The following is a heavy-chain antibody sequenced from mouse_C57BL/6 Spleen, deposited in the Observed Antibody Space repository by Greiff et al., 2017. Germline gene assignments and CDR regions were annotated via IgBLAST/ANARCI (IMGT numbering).Heavy chain of an antibody. V-gene: IGHV1-15*01. Sequence: QVQLQQSGAELVRPGASVTLSCKASGYTFTDYEMHWVKQTPVHGLEWIGAIDPETGGTAYNQKFKGKAILTADKSSSTAYMKLRSLTSEDSAIYYCTRSDSSGYWGYWGQGTTLTVSS. J-gene: IGHJ2*01. CDR1: GYTFTDYE. CDR2: IDPETGGT. CDR3: TRSDSSGYWGY. D-gene: IGHD3-2*02.